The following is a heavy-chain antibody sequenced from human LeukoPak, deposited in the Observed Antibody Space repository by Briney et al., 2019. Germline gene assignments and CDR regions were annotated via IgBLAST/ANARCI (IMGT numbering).Heavy chain of an antibody. CDR3: AKDEMVRGVIYSYYFDY. V-gene: IGHV3-23*01. Sequence: GGSLRLSCAASGFTFSSYGMSWVRQAPGKGLEWVSAISGSGGSTYYADSVKGRFTISRDNSKNTLYLQMNSLRAEDTAVYYCAKDEMVRGVIYSYYFDYWGQGTLVTVSS. CDR1: GFTFSSYG. CDR2: ISGSGGST. D-gene: IGHD3-10*01. J-gene: IGHJ4*02.